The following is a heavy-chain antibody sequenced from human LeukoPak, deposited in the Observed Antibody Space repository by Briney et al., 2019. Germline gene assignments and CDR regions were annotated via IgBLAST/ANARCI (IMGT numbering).Heavy chain of an antibody. V-gene: IGHV3-23*01. Sequence: PGGSLRLSCAASGFTFSSYAMSWVRQAPGKGLEWVSAICGSGGSTYYADSVKGRFTISRDNSKNTLYLQMNSLRAEDTAVYYCAKSSFYGSGSFDYWGQGTLVTVSS. D-gene: IGHD3-10*01. CDR3: AKSSFYGSGSFDY. J-gene: IGHJ4*02. CDR1: GFTFSSYA. CDR2: ICGSGGST.